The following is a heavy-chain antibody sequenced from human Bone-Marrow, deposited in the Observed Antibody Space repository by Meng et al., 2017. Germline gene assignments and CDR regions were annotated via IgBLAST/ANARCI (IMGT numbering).Heavy chain of an antibody. CDR3: ARRTAVSGMTFDY. Sequence: QVQIVQSGAEVKKPGASVKVSCKASGYTFTSYAMHWVRQAPGQRLEWMGWINAGNGNTKYSQKFQGRVTITRDTSASTAYMELSSLRSEDTAVYYCARRTAVSGMTFDYWGQGTLVTVSS. J-gene: IGHJ4*02. CDR1: GYTFTSYA. D-gene: IGHD4-17*01. V-gene: IGHV1-3*01. CDR2: INAGNGNT.